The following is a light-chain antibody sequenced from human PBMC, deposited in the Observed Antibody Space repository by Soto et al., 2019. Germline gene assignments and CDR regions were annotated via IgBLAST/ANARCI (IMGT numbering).Light chain of an antibody. J-gene: IGKJ5*01. CDR3: QQSYSTPFT. Sequence: DIQMTQSPSSLSASVGDRVTITCRASQSINRYLSWFQQKPGKAPKLLIYAASGLQSGVPSRFSGSGSGSGTDFTLTISNLQPEDFATYYCQQSYSTPFTFGHGTRLEIK. CDR1: QSINRY. V-gene: IGKV1-39*01. CDR2: AAS.